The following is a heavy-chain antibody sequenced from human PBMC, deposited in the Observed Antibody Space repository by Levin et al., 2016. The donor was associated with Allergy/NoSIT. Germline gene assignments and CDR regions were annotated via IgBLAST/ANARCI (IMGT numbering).Heavy chain of an antibody. V-gene: IGHV3-21*01. D-gene: IGHD3-3*01. Sequence: WIRQPPGKGLEWVSSISSSSSYIYYADSVKGRFTISRDNAKNSLYLQMNSLRAEDTAVYYCARREFLEWLSFDYWGQGTLVTVSS. CDR2: ISSSSSYI. J-gene: IGHJ4*02. CDR3: ARREFLEWLSFDY.